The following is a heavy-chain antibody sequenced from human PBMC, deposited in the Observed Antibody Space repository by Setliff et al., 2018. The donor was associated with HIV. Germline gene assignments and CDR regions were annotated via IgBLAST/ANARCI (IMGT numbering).Heavy chain of an antibody. CDR1: GSAMTGRYI. CDR2: IFHSGTN. D-gene: IGHD6-25*01. V-gene: IGHV4-38-2*02. CDR3: ARVSGPSGWLRKDPHFFYYYMDV. Sequence: SETLSLTGIVSGSAMTGRYIWGWFRQPQGKGLQWIGNIFHSGTNRYNVSLESRLTLAVETSRNQFSLRLTSATAADTAVYFCARVSGPSGWLRKDPHFFYYYMDVFCGVTTVTVSS. J-gene: IGHJ6*03.